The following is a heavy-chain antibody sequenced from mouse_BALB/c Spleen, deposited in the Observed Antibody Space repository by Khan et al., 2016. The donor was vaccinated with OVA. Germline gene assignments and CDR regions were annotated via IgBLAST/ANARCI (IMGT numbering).Heavy chain of an antibody. V-gene: IGHV3-2*02. CDR3: ARGVRLTY. D-gene: IGHD2-14*01. CDR1: GFSITSDYA. J-gene: IGHJ3*01. CDR2: INYSGST. Sequence: VQLQQSGPGLVKPSQSLSLTCTVTGFSITSDYAWSWIRQFPGNKLEWMAYINYSGSTSYHPSLKSRISITRDTSKNQFFLQLNSVTTEDTATYYCARGVRLTYWGQGTLGTVSA.